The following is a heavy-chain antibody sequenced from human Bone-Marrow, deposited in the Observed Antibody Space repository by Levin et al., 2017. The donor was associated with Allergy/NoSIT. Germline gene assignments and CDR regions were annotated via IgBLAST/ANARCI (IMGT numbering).Heavy chain of an antibody. Sequence: PQASVKVSCKASGYTFTGYYMHWVRQAPGQGLEWMGWINPNSGGTNYAQKFQGRVTMTRDTSISTAYMELSRLRSDDTAVYYCARERVVAATRPWFDPWGQGTLVTVSS. D-gene: IGHD2-15*01. CDR3: ARERVVAATRPWFDP. CDR2: INPNSGGT. J-gene: IGHJ5*02. CDR1: GYTFTGYY. V-gene: IGHV1-2*02.